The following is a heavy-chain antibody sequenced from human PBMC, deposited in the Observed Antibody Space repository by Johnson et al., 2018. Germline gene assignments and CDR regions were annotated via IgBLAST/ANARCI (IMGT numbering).Heavy chain of an antibody. V-gene: IGHV3-72*01. CDR2: TRNKANSYTT. D-gene: IGHD1-26*01. J-gene: IGHJ6*02. Sequence: VQLVESGGGLVQPGGSQRLSCAASGFTFSDHYMDWVRQAPGKGLEWVGRTRNKANSYTTEYAASVKGRFTISRDDSKNSLFLQMNSRKIEDTAVYYCARGASGRYSGYYYAMDVWGQGTTVTVSS. CDR1: GFTFSDHY. CDR3: ARGASGRYSGYYYAMDV.